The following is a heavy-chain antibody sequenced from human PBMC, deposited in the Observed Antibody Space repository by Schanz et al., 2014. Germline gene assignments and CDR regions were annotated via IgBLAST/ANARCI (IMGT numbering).Heavy chain of an antibody. CDR2: ISYDGNTK. D-gene: IGHD3-3*01. CDR3: ARDLLVSHYDFWSGNDY. Sequence: AQLLESGGGLVQPGGSLRLSCAASGFNFKAYAMSWVRQAPGKGLEWVALISYDGNTKYYADSVKGRFTISRDNSKNTLYLQMNSLRADDTAVYYCARDLLVSHYDFWSGNDYWGQGTLVTVSS. J-gene: IGHJ4*02. CDR1: GFNFKAYA. V-gene: IGHV3-30-3*01.